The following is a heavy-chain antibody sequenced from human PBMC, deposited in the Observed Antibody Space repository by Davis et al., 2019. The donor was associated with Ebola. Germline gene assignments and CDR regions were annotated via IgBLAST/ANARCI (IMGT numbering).Heavy chain of an antibody. D-gene: IGHD6-13*01. J-gene: IGHJ4*02. Sequence: GESLKISCAASGFTFSDYYMSWIRQAPGKGLEWVGRIRSKANSYATAYAASVKGRFTISRDDSKNTAYLQMNSLKTEDTAVYYCTRAQQLDDYWGQGTLVTVSS. CDR3: TRAQQLDDY. V-gene: IGHV3-73*01. CDR1: GFTFSDYY. CDR2: IRSKANSYAT.